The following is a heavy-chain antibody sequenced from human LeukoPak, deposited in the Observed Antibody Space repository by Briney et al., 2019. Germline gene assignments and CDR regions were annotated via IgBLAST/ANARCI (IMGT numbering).Heavy chain of an antibody. CDR1: GGTFSSYA. V-gene: IGHV1-69*05. D-gene: IGHD3-10*01. Sequence: SVKVSCKASGGTFSSYAISWVRQAPGQGLEWMGGIIPIFGTANYAQKFQGRVTITTDEPTSTAYMELSSLRSEDTAVYYCARDPLLSYYGSGSYYQSQTNWFDPWGQGTLVTVSS. J-gene: IGHJ5*02. CDR3: ARDPLLSYYGSGSYYQSQTNWFDP. CDR2: IIPIFGTA.